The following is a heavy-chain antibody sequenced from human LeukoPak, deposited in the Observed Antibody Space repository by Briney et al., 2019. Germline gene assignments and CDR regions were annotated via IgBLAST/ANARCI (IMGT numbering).Heavy chain of an antibody. Sequence: ASVKVSCKASGFTFTSSAMQWVRQARGQRLEWIGWIVVGSGNTNYAQKFQERVTITRDMSTSTAYMELSSLRSEDTAVYYCAAFSPSTNHYGDYYYYMDVWGKGTTVTVSS. J-gene: IGHJ6*03. CDR2: IVVGSGNT. V-gene: IGHV1-58*02. CDR3: AAFSPSTNHYGDYYYYMDV. CDR1: GFTFTSSA. D-gene: IGHD4-17*01.